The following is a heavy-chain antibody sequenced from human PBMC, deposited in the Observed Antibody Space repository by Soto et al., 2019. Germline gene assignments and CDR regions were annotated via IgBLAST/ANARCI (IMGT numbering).Heavy chain of an antibody. CDR3: ARPSAAATSTGWYFDY. CDR1: GGTFSSYA. Sequence: SVKVSCKASGGTFSSYAISWVRQAPGQGLEWMGGIIPIFGTANYARKFQGRVTITADKSTSTAYMELSSLRSEDTAVYYCARPSAAATSTGWYFDYWGQGTLVTVSS. J-gene: IGHJ4*02. CDR2: IIPIFGTA. V-gene: IGHV1-69*06. D-gene: IGHD6-25*01.